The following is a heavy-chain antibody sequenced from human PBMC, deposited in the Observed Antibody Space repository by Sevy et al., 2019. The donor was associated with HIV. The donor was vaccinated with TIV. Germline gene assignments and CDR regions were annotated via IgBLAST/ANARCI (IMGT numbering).Heavy chain of an antibody. CDR1: GFSFSSYG. V-gene: IGHV1-18*01. Sequence: ASVKVSCKASGFSFSSYGFTWVRQAPAQGLEWMGWIGVYKGNSNSAHRLQGRVTLTTDTSTSTVYMELSGLKSDDTAVYYCARVPAYYYGSSTYFDYWGQGTPVTVSS. CDR2: IGVYKGNS. CDR3: ARVPAYYYGSSTYFDY. D-gene: IGHD3-10*01. J-gene: IGHJ4*02.